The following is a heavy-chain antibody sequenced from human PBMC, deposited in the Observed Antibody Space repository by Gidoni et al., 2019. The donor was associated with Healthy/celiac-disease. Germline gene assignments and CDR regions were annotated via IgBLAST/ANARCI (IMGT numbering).Heavy chain of an antibody. D-gene: IGHD3-3*01. V-gene: IGHV3-21*01. CDR2: ISSSSSYI. CDR3: ARDPSYDFWSGYLTTDAFDI. Sequence: EVQLVESGGGLVKPGGSLRLSCAASGFTFSRYSMNWVRQAPGKGLEWVSSISSSSSYIYYADSVKGRFTISRDNAKNSLYLQMNSLRAEDTAVYYCARDPSYDFWSGYLTTDAFDIWSQGTMVTVSS. CDR1: GFTFSRYS. J-gene: IGHJ3*02.